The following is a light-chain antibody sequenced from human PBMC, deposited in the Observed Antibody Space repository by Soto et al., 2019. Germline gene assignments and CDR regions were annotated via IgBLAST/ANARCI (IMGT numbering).Light chain of an antibody. CDR2: WAS. Sequence: DIVMTQSPDSLAVSLGERATINCKSSQSILYSSNNKNYLAWYQQKPGQPPKLLIYWASTRASGVPDRFSGRGAGTDFPLTISRLHAGDVAVYYWQQYYDAPQTFGQGTKVEIK. J-gene: IGKJ1*01. CDR1: QSILYSSNNKNY. CDR3: QQYYDAPQT. V-gene: IGKV4-1*01.